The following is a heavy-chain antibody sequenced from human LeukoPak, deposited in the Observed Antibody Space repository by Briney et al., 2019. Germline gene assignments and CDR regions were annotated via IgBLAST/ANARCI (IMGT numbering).Heavy chain of an antibody. V-gene: IGHV3-21*01. CDR3: ARDTAYDSSGDDAFDI. D-gene: IGHD3-22*01. J-gene: IGHJ3*02. Sequence: PGGSLRLSCAASGFTFSSYSMNWVRQAPGKGLEWVSSISSSSSYIYYADSVKGRFTISRDNAKNSLYLQMNSLRAEDTAVYYCARDTAYDSSGDDAFDIWGQGTMVIVSS. CDR2: ISSSSSYI. CDR1: GFTFSSYS.